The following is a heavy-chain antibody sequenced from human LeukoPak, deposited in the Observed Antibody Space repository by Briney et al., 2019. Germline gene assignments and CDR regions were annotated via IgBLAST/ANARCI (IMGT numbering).Heavy chain of an antibody. CDR1: GGSTSTSTSY. CDR2: IHYSGST. Sequence: SETLSLACSVSGGSTSTSTSYWGWIRQPPGKGLEWIGSIHYSGSTYKNPSLKSRVTISMDTSKSQFSLKVTSLTAADSAVYYCARESSSSRYFMDVWGRGTTVTVSS. CDR3: ARESSSSRYFMDV. D-gene: IGHD6-6*01. V-gene: IGHV4-39*07. J-gene: IGHJ6*03.